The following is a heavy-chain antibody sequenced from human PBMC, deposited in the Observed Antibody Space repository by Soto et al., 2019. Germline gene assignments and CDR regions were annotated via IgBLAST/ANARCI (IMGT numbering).Heavy chain of an antibody. D-gene: IGHD3-10*01. CDR1: GFTFSGSW. Sequence: EVQLVESGGGLVQPGGSLRLSCAASGFTFSGSWMHWVRQAPGKGLVWVSRINGDGSGTSYADFVKGRFTISRDEAKNTLFLKMNGLRAEDTAVYYCAREIFGSGTANDYWGQGTLVTVSS. CDR2: INGDGSGT. J-gene: IGHJ4*02. V-gene: IGHV3-74*01. CDR3: AREIFGSGTANDY.